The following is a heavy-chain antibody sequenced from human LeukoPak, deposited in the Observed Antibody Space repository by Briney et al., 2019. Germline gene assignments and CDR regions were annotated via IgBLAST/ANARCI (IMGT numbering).Heavy chain of an antibody. CDR3: ARDENGYVWGSFRA. D-gene: IGHD3-16*02. V-gene: IGHV4-39*07. CDR1: GGSISSSNFY. CDR2: IYYSGST. J-gene: IGHJ5*02. Sequence: SETLSLTCTVSGGSISSSNFYWGWIRQPPGKGLEWIGSIYYSGSTYYNPSLESRVTMSLDTSKNQFSLKLSSVTAADTAVYYCARDENGYVWGSFRAWGQGTLVTVSS.